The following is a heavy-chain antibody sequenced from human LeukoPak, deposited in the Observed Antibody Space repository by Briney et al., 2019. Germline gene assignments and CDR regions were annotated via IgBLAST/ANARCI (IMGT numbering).Heavy chain of an antibody. V-gene: IGHV3-43D*03. J-gene: IGHJ4*02. Sequence: GGSLRLSCAASGFTFDDYAMHWVRQAPGKGLEWVSLISWDGGSTYYADSVKGRFTISRDNSKNSLYLQMNSLRAEGTALYYCAKDIGIYGSGSYAGDYWGQGTLVTVSS. CDR3: AKDIGIYGSGSYAGDY. CDR2: ISWDGGST. CDR1: GFTFDDYA. D-gene: IGHD3-10*01.